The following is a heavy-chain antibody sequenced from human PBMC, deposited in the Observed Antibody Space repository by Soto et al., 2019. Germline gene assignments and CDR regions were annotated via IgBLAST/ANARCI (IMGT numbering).Heavy chain of an antibody. CDR1: GFIFSNYG. CDR3: AKDLGYSYGGFFDY. CDR2: VSSAGSTK. J-gene: IGHJ4*02. V-gene: IGHV3-30*18. D-gene: IGHD5-18*01. Sequence: QVQLVESGGGVVPPERSLRLSCAASGFIFSNYGMHWVRQAPGKGLEWVAVVSSAGSTKYYADSVKGRFTISRDNSKNTVFLQMNSLRAEDTAVYYCAKDLGYSYGGFFDYWGQGTLVSVSS.